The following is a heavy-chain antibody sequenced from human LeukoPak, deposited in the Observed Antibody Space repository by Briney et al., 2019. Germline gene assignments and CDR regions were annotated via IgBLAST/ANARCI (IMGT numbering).Heavy chain of an antibody. Sequence: GASVKVSCKASGYTFTSYAMNWVRQAPGQGLEWMGWINTNTGNPTYAQGFTGRFVFSLDTSVSTAYLQISSLKAEDNAVYYCARDLRRPDCSSTSCSLYYYYGMDVWGQGTTVTVSS. V-gene: IGHV7-4-1*02. CDR2: INTNTGNP. CDR3: ARDLRRPDCSSTSCSLYYYYGMDV. CDR1: GYTFTSYA. J-gene: IGHJ6*02. D-gene: IGHD2-2*01.